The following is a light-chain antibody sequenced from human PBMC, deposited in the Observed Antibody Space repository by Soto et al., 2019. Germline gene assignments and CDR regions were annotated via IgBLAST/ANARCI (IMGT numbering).Light chain of an antibody. CDR2: EDD. CDR3: CSYAGSNSWV. V-gene: IGLV2-23*01. Sequence: QSALTQPASVSASPGQSISISCTGTSRDVGNYILVSWYQHHPGKAPKLIISEDDKRPSGVSNRFSGAKSGTTASLSISGLQVEDEADYYCCSYAGSNSWVFGGGTKGTVL. CDR1: SRDVGNYIL. J-gene: IGLJ3*02.